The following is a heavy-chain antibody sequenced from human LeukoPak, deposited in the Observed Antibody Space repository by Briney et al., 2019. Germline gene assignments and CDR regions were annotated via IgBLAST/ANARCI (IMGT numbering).Heavy chain of an antibody. CDR3: ARSVAGTKAVAGTLDY. CDR1: GGSISSYY. J-gene: IGHJ4*02. CDR2: IYTSGST. Sequence: PSETLSLTCTVSGGSISSYYWSWIRQPAGKGLEWIGRIYTSGSTNYNPSLKSRVTISVDRSKNQFSLKLSSVTAADTAVYYCARSVAGTKAVAGTLDYWGQGTLVTVSS. V-gene: IGHV4-4*07. D-gene: IGHD6-19*01.